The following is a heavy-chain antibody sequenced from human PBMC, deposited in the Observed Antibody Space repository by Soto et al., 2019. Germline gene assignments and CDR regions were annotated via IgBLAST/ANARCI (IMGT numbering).Heavy chain of an antibody. J-gene: IGHJ4*02. D-gene: IGHD3-10*01. CDR3: ARRPLVRGIIPYYFDS. Sequence: QLQLQESGPGLVKPSETLSLTCTVSGGSINNSSFYWGWVRQPPGKRLEWIGSIYYSGSAYYNPCNKSRLTISVDTSNTKSSLNLSSVTAADTAVYFCARRPLVRGIIPYYFDSWGQGTLGTVCS. CDR2: IYYSGSA. V-gene: IGHV4-39*01. CDR1: GGSINNSSFY.